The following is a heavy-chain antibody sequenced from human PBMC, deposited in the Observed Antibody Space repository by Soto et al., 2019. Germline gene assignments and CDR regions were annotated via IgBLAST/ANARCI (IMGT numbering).Heavy chain of an antibody. V-gene: IGHV1-69*02. CDR1: GGTFSSHT. CDR2: IIPIVGIA. D-gene: IGHD2-15*01. J-gene: IGHJ4*02. Sequence: QVQLVQSGAEVKKPGSSVKVSCKASGGTFSSHTFSWVRQAPGQGLEWMGRIIPIVGIANYAQKFQGRVTITADKYPSTADMELSSLRSEDTAVYYCARGPVVVVGASYDFDYWGQGTLVTVSS. CDR3: ARGPVVVVGASYDFDY.